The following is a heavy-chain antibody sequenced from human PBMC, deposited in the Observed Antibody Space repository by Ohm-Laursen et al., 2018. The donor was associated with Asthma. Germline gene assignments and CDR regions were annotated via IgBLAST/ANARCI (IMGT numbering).Heavy chain of an antibody. CDR3: ARGTFYYESTGYYFFDH. J-gene: IGHJ4*02. D-gene: IGHD3-22*01. Sequence: PGTLSLTCPVSGGSISSTTHYWGWIRQPPGMGLEWIGRMSYSGSSHYSPSLKGRVTISLDPSKNHFSLNLCSGAAADTAVYYCARGTFYYESTGYYFFDHWGQGALVTVSS. CDR2: MSYSGSS. V-gene: IGHV4-39*02. CDR1: GGSISSTTHY.